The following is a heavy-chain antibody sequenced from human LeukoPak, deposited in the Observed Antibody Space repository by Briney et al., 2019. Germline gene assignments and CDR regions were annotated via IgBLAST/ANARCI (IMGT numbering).Heavy chain of an antibody. Sequence: PGGPLRLSCAASRYSLNTYSMNWVRQAPGKGLEWVSSISSTSGYIYYADSVKGRFTISRDNARSSLYLQMNSLRAEDTAVYFWARDQSCGYTFYFDSWGQGTLVTVSS. D-gene: IGHD5-12*01. CDR2: ISSTSGYI. CDR1: RYSLNTYS. V-gene: IGHV3-21*01. CDR3: ARDQSCGYTFYFDS. J-gene: IGHJ4*02.